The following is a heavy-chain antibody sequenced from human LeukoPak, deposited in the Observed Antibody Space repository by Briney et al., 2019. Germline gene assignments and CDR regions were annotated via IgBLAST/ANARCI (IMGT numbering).Heavy chain of an antibody. J-gene: IGHJ4*02. Sequence: PSETLSLTCAVSGGSISSSSDYWGWIRQPPGKGLEWIGSIHYSGTTYYNPSLKSRVTIFVDTSKNQFSLRLSSVTAADTAVYYCARQVAGGAAGTFFDYWGQGTLVTVSS. CDR1: GGSISSSSDY. CDR2: IHYSGTT. CDR3: ARQVAGGAAGTFFDY. V-gene: IGHV4-39*01. D-gene: IGHD6-13*01.